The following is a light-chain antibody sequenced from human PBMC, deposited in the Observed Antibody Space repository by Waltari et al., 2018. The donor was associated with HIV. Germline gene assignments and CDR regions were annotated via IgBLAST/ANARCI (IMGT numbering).Light chain of an antibody. Sequence: EIVLTQSPATLSLSPGERATLSCRASRSVGSYLDWYQQKPGQAPRLLIYDASNRATSIPARFSGSGSGTDFTLTISSLEPEDFAVYYCQQRTNWPPYSFGQGTKLEIK. CDR1: RSVGSY. CDR2: DAS. CDR3: QQRTNWPPYS. V-gene: IGKV3-11*01. J-gene: IGKJ2*03.